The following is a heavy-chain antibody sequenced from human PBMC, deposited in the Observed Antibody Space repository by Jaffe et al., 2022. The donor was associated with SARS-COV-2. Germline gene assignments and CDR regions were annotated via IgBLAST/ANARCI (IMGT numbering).Heavy chain of an antibody. V-gene: IGHV3-15*01. J-gene: IGHJ3*02. CDR2: IKSKTDGGTT. CDR1: GFTFSNAW. Sequence: EVQLVESGGGLVKPGGSLRLSCAASGFTFSNAWMSWVRQAPGKGLEWVGRIKSKTDGGTTDYAAPVKGRFTISRDDSKNTLYLQMNSLKTEDTAVYYCTTDKFSLGQSQRAFDIWGQGTMVTVSS. D-gene: IGHD7-27*01. CDR3: TTDKFSLGQSQRAFDI.